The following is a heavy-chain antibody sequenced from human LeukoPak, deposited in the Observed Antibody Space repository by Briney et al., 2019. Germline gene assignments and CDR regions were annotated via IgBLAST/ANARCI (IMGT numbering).Heavy chain of an antibody. CDR3: AREARSVEMATQSPADY. D-gene: IGHD5-24*01. J-gene: IGHJ4*02. CDR1: GYSISSGYY. CDR2: IYQSGTT. Sequence: SETLSLTCSVSGYSISSGYYWGWIRRPPGKGLEWIGSIYQSGTTSYNPSLKSRVTISVDTSKNQFSLKLSSVTAADTAVYSCAREARSVEMATQSPADYWGQGTLVTVSS. V-gene: IGHV4-38-2*02.